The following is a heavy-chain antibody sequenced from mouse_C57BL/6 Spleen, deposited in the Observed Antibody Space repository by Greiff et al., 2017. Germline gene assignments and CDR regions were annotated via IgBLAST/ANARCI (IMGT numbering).Heavy chain of an antibody. CDR1: GYTFTSYG. CDR2: IYPRSGNT. CDR3: ASYGSSSWFAY. D-gene: IGHD1-1*01. V-gene: IGHV1-81*01. J-gene: IGHJ3*01. Sequence: VKLVESGAELARPGASVKLSCKASGYTFTSYGISWVKQRTGQGLEWIGEIYPRSGNTYYNEKFKGKATLTADKSSSTAYMELRSLTSEDSAVYFCASYGSSSWFAYWGQGTLVTVSA.